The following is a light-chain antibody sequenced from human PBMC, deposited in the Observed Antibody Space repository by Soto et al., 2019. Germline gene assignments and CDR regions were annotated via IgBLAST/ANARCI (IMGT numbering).Light chain of an antibody. CDR2: GAS. Sequence: EIVLTQSPGTLSWSPGETATLSCRASQSVSSNNLAWYHQKPGQTPRLLIYGASSRATGIPDRFSGSGSGTDFTLTISRLEPEDFAVYYCQQYDNSITFGQGTRLEIE. J-gene: IGKJ5*01. CDR3: QQYDNSIT. V-gene: IGKV3-20*01. CDR1: QSVSSNN.